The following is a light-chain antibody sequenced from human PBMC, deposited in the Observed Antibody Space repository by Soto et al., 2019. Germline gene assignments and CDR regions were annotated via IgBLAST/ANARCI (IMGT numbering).Light chain of an antibody. CDR3: QQYGSPPGLPRGT. Sequence: IVLTQSPCALSLSTGERATLSCRASQSVSSSYLAWYQQKPGQAPRLLIYGASSRATVIPDRLSGSGSGTDFTLTISRLEPEDFAVYYCQQYGSPPGLPRGTFGQGAKV. V-gene: IGKV3-20*01. CDR2: GAS. CDR1: QSVSSSY. J-gene: IGKJ1*01.